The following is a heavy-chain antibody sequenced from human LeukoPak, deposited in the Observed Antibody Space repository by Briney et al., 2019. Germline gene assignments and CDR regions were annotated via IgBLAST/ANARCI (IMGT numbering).Heavy chain of an antibody. V-gene: IGHV1-46*03. Sequence: ASVKVSCKASGYTFTSYYMHWVRQAPGQGLEWMGIINPSGGSTSYAQKFQGRVTMTRDTSMSTVYMELSSLRSEDTAVYYCARSAGKFHKIDYWGQGTLVTVSS. CDR1: GYTFTSYY. CDR3: ARSAGKFHKIDY. D-gene: IGHD6-13*01. J-gene: IGHJ4*02. CDR2: INPSGGST.